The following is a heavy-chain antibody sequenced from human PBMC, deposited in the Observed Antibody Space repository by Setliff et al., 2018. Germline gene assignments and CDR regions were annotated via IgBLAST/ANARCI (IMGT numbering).Heavy chain of an antibody. CDR3: ARWGENSGRPDWRAFDI. D-gene: IGHD1-26*01. Sequence: SETLSLTCTVSGGSINNYHWNWIRQPPGKGLEWIGYVGYNGNTHYNPSLNSRVTMSVDTSKNQFSLKLTSVSAADTAVYYCARWGENSGRPDWRAFDIWGQWTMVTVSS. V-gene: IGHV4-59*01. J-gene: IGHJ3*02. CDR2: VGYNGNT. CDR1: GGSINNYH.